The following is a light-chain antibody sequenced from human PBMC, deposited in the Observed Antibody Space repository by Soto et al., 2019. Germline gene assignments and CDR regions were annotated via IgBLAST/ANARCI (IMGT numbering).Light chain of an antibody. CDR3: LEWETSLRAVV. J-gene: IGLJ2*01. V-gene: IGLV1-51*02. Sequence: QSVLTQPPSASAPPGQKVTISCTGSSSDMGNYAVSWYQQLPGTAPKLLIYENNKRPSGIPDRFSGSKSGTSATPGITGLWPEDQADHYCLEWETSLRAVVFGGGTKLTVL. CDR2: ENN. CDR1: SSDMGNYA.